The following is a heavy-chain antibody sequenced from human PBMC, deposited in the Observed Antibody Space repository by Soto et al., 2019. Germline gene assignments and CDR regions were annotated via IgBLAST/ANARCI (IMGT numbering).Heavy chain of an antibody. D-gene: IGHD2-15*01. CDR2: IQVSGDT. CDR3: VRDTSWSRPY. V-gene: IGHV4-30-4*01. CDR1: GVSISSGGHY. J-gene: IGHJ4*02. Sequence: SETLSLTCTVSGVSISSGGHYWSWIRQTPGKGLEWVGYIQVSGDTFYNPSLEGRVSMSVDTSNNQFSLDLTSVTAADTAVYYCVRDTSWSRPYWGQGTLVTVSS.